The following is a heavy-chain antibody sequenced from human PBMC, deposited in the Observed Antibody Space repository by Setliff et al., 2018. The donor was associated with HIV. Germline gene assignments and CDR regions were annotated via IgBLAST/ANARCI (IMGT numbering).Heavy chain of an antibody. D-gene: IGHD1-1*01. CDR3: ARSNLEPTSRLFDP. V-gene: IGHV4-4*07. Sequence: LSLTCIVSGGSISSYYWSWIRQPAGKGLEWIGRMYSSGITNYNPSLKSRVTMSVDTSKDQFYLKLTSVTAADTAVYYCARSNLEPTSRLFDPWGPGTLVTVSS. CDR1: GGSISSYY. CDR2: MYSSGIT. J-gene: IGHJ5*02.